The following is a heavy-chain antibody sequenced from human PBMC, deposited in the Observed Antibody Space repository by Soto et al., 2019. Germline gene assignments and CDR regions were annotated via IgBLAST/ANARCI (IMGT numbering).Heavy chain of an antibody. CDR3: ARGHVLRFLDRFDY. V-gene: IGHV2-5*02. J-gene: IGHJ4*02. Sequence: QITLKESGPTLVKPTQTLTLTCTFSGFSLSTSGVGVGWIRQPPGKALEWLALIYWDDDKRYSPSLKSRLTITKDTSKNQVVLTMTNMDPVDTATYYCARGHVLRFLDRFDYWGQGTLVTVSS. CDR2: IYWDDDK. D-gene: IGHD3-3*01. CDR1: GFSLSTSGVG.